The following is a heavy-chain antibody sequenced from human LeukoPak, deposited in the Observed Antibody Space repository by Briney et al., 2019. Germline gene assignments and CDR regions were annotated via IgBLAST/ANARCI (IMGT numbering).Heavy chain of an antibody. CDR1: GFTFSSYA. CDR3: ARASIAAAVAPFDI. Sequence: GGSLRLSCAASGFTFSSYAMHWVRQAPGKGLEWVAVISYDGSNKYYADSVKGRFTISRDNSKNTLYLQMNSLRAEDTAVYYCARASIAAAVAPFDIWGQGTMVTVSS. J-gene: IGHJ3*02. CDR2: ISYDGSNK. D-gene: IGHD6-13*01. V-gene: IGHV3-30-3*01.